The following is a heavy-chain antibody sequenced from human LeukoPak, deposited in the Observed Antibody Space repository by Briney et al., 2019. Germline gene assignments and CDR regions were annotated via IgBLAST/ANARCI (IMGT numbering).Heavy chain of an antibody. CDR3: ARRWFGELYFDY. Sequence: ASVKVSCKASGYTFTSYGISWVRQAPGQGNEWMGWISAYNGNTNYAQKLQGRVTMTTDTSTSTAYMELRSLRSDDTAVYYCARRWFGELYFDYWGQGTLVTVSS. CDR2: ISAYNGNT. V-gene: IGHV1-18*01. CDR1: GYTFTSYG. J-gene: IGHJ4*02. D-gene: IGHD3-10*01.